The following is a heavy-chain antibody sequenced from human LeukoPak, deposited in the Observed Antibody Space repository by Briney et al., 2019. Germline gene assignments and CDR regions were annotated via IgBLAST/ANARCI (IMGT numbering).Heavy chain of an antibody. D-gene: IGHD3-10*01. Sequence: PGGSLRLSCAASGFTFSDYGMSWVRQAPGKGLEWVSTISGSGDSTYYADSVKGRFTISRDNSKNTLYLQMNSLRAEDTAVYYCAKFSWFGELSNFDYWGQGTLVTVSS. CDR2: ISGSGDST. CDR3: AKFSWFGELSNFDY. J-gene: IGHJ4*02. V-gene: IGHV3-23*01. CDR1: GFTFSDYG.